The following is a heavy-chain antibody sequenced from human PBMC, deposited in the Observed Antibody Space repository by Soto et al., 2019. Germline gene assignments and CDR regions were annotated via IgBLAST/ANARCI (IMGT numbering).Heavy chain of an antibody. D-gene: IGHD3-10*01. V-gene: IGHV1-69*13. CDR3: ARDLVDSSGWFDP. CDR1: GGTFSSYA. Sequence: ASVKVSCKASGGTFSSYAISWVRQAPGQGLEWMGGIIPIFGTANYAQKFQGRVTITADESTSTAYMELSSLRSEDTAVYYCARDLVDSSGWFDPWGQGTLVTVSS. J-gene: IGHJ5*02. CDR2: IIPIFGTA.